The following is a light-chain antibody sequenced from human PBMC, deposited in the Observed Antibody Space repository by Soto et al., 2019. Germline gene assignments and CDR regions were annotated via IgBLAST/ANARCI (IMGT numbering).Light chain of an antibody. Sequence: QSALTQPPSASGSPGQSVTISCSGTSSDVGGCNYVSWYQQHPGKAPKLMIYEVSKRPAGVPDRFSGSQSGKTASLTVSGLQAEGESDYSCSSYLGCNTFLVFCRGT. J-gene: IGLJ2*01. CDR1: SSDVGGCNY. V-gene: IGLV2-8*01. CDR2: EVS. CDR3: SSYLGCNTFLV.